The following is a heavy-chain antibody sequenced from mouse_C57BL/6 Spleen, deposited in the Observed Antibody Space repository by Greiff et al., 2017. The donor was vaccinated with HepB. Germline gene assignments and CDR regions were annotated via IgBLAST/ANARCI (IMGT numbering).Heavy chain of an antibody. CDR1: GYAFSSYW. Sequence: VQLQQSGAELVKPGASVKISCKASGYAFSSYWMNWVKQRPGKGLEWIGQIYPGDGDTNYNGKFKGKATLTADKSSSTAYMQLSSLTSEDSAVYFCARAYYGSSYENYYAMDYWGQGTSVTVSS. V-gene: IGHV1-80*01. J-gene: IGHJ4*01. D-gene: IGHD1-1*01. CDR2: IYPGDGDT. CDR3: ARAYYGSSYENYYAMDY.